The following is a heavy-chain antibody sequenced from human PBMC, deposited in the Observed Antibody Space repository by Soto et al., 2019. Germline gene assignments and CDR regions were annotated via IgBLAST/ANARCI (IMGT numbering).Heavy chain of an antibody. CDR1: GFTFSSYS. V-gene: IGHV3-48*02. CDR3: ARDHNYAFDY. J-gene: IGHJ4*02. CDR2: ISSSSSTI. D-gene: IGHD5-18*01. Sequence: WGSLTLSCAASGFTFSSYSMNWVRQAPGKGLEWVSYISSSSSTIYYADSVKGRFTISRDSAKTSLYLQMNSLRDEDTAVYYCARDHNYAFDYWGQGTLVTVSS.